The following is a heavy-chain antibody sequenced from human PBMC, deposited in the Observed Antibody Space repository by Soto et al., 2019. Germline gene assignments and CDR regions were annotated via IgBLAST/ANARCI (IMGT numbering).Heavy chain of an antibody. D-gene: IGHD3-3*01. J-gene: IGHJ6*04. CDR1: GGSISSGGYY. CDR2: IYYSGST. Sequence: PSETLSLTCTVSGGSISSGGYYWSWIRQHPGKGLEWIGYIYYSGSTYYNPSLKSRVTISVDTSKNQFSLKLSSVTAADTAVYYCARDFWSGYYNGRGTLDVCGKGTTVTLSS. CDR3: ARDFWSGYYNGRGTLDV. V-gene: IGHV4-31*03.